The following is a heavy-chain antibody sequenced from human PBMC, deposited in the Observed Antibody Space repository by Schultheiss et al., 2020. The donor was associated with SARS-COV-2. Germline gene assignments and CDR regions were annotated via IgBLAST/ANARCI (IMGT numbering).Heavy chain of an antibody. D-gene: IGHD6-13*01. CDR2: ISSSSSYT. Sequence: GGSLRLSCAASGFTFSDYYMSWIRQAPGKGLEWVSYISSSSSYTNYADSVKGRFTISRDNAKNSLYLQMNSLRAEDTAVYYCARRAAAGPIPYWYFDLWGRGTLVTVSS. CDR1: GFTFSDYY. V-gene: IGHV3-11*06. J-gene: IGHJ2*01. CDR3: ARRAAAGPIPYWYFDL.